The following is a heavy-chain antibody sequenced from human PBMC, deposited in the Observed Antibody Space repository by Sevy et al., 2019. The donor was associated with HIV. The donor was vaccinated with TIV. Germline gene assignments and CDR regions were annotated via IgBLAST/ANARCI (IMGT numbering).Heavy chain of an antibody. CDR2: INPNSGGT. J-gene: IGHJ6*02. Sequence: ASVKVSCKASGYTFTGYYMHWVRQAPGQGLEWMGWINPNSGGTNYAQKFQGRVTMTRDTSISTAYMELSRLRSDETAGYYCAREVTMIVATYYYYGMDVWGQGTTVTVSS. CDR3: AREVTMIVATYYYYGMDV. D-gene: IGHD3-22*01. V-gene: IGHV1-2*02. CDR1: GYTFTGYY.